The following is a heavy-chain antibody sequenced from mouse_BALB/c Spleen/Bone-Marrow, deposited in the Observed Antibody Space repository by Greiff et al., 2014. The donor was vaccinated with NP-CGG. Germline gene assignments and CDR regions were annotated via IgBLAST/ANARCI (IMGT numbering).Heavy chain of an antibody. CDR1: GYSITSDYA. J-gene: IGHJ4*01. D-gene: IGHD1-1*01. V-gene: IGHV3-2*02. CDR3: ARYYGSSYYAMDY. Sequence: EVQLQQSGPGLVKPSQSLPLTCTVTGYSITSDYAWNWIRQFPGNKLEWMGYISYSGSTSYNPSHKSRISNTRDTSKNQFFLQLNSVTTEDTATYYCARYYGSSYYAMDYWGQGTSVTVSS. CDR2: ISYSGST.